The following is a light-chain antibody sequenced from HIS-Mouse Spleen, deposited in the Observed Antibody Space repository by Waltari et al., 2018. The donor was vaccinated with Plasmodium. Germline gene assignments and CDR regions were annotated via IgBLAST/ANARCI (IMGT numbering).Light chain of an antibody. J-gene: IGLJ3*02. CDR2: KDS. CDR3: QSADSSGTWV. V-gene: IGLV3-25*03. CDR1: ALPKQY. Sequence: SYELTQPPSVSVSPVQTARITCSGDALPKQYAYWYQQKPGQAPVLAIYKDSERPSGIPERFSGSSSGTTVTLTISGVQAEDEADYYCQSADSSGTWVFGGGTKLTVL.